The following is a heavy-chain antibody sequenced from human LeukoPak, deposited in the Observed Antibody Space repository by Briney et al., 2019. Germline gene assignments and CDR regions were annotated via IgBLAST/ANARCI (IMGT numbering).Heavy chain of an antibody. V-gene: IGHV3-30*02. CDR2: IRYDGSNK. D-gene: IGHD6-19*01. Sequence: GGSLRLSCAASGFTFSSYGMHWVRQAPGKGLEWVAFIRYDGSNKYYADSVKGRFTISRDNSKNTLYLQMNSLRAEDTAVYYCAKEWLPTKKVDCWGQGTLVTVSS. CDR1: GFTFSSYG. J-gene: IGHJ4*02. CDR3: AKEWLPTKKVDC.